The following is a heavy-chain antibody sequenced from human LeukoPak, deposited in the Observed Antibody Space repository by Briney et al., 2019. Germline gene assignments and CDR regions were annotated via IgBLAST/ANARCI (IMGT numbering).Heavy chain of an antibody. J-gene: IGHJ4*02. CDR3: ALGISEVYFDY. CDR2: IIPILGIA. CDR1: GGTFSIYA. D-gene: IGHD3-16*01. Sequence: SVKVSCKASGGTFSIYAISWVRQAPGQGLEWMGRIIPILGIANYAQKFQGRVTITADKSTSTAYMELSSLRSEDTAVYYCALGISEVYFDYWGQGTLVTVSS. V-gene: IGHV1-69*04.